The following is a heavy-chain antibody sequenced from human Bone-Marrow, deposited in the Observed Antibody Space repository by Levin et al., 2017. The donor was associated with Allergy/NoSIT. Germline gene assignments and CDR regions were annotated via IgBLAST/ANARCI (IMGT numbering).Heavy chain of an antibody. V-gene: IGHV4-31*03. Sequence: SETLSLTCTVSGVSIRSGGYYYSWLRPSPEKGLEWSGYMYFTGKTYYNPALESRLILSVNMSKNQFSLMLTFVTAAATAAYYCAKDGGGSDIGWFDTWGQGTLVTVSS. J-gene: IGHJ5*02. CDR3: AKDGGGSDIGWFDT. CDR1: GVSIRSGGYY. D-gene: IGHD5-12*01. CDR2: MYFTGKT.